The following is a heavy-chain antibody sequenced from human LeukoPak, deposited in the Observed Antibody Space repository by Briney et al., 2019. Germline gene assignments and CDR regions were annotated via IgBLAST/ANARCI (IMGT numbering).Heavy chain of an antibody. J-gene: IGHJ3*01. CDR2: VSGSGYRR. V-gene: IGHV3-23*01. CDR1: GFDFSAYA. Sequence: PGGSLRLSCAASGFDFSAYAMTWVRQAPGKGLEWVSTVSGSGYRRYYAGSVKGRFTVSRDNAKKTIFVQMHSLGAEDTAKYYCAKGGAALTDAPHGDVVTTTLDGFDLWGQGAMVTVSS. D-gene: IGHD2-21*02. CDR3: AKGGAALTDAPHGDVVTTTLDGFDL.